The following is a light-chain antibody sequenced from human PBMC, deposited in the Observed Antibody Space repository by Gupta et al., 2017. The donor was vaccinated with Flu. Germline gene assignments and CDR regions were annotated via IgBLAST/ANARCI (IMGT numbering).Light chain of an antibody. Sequence: QSALTQPASVSGSPGQSITISCTGTSSDVGGYNFVSWYQQYPGKAPKVMIYEVSNRPSGVSNRFSGSKSGNTASLTISGLQAEDEADYYCSSYSSSTTPRVFGGGTKLTVL. V-gene: IGLV2-14*01. CDR1: SSDVGGYNF. CDR2: EVS. J-gene: IGLJ3*02. CDR3: SSYSSSTTPRV.